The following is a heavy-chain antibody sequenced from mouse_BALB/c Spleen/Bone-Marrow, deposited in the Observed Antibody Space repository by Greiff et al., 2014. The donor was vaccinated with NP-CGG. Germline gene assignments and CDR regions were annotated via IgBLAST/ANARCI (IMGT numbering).Heavy chain of an antibody. CDR3: ARYYYGYYFDY. V-gene: IGHV14-3*02. CDR2: IDPANGNT. CDR1: GFKIKNNY. J-gene: IGHJ2*01. Sequence: VPLQQSGGELVKPGGSGKLSWTTSGFKIKNNYMHWGKERPEKGLGWIGRIDPANGNTKYDPKFQGKATITADTSSNTAYLQLSSLTSEDTAVYYCARYYYGYYFDYWGQGTTLTVSS. D-gene: IGHD1-1*01.